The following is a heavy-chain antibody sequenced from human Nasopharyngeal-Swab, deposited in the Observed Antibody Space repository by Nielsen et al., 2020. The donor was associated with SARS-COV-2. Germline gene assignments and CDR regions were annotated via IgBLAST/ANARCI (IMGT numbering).Heavy chain of an antibody. J-gene: IGHJ4*02. CDR1: GYSFRTYG. CDR3: AKDLRGPYFF. CDR2: IRGSGDISGSGGGT. D-gene: IGHD2/OR15-2a*01. V-gene: IGHV3-23*01. Sequence: GGSLRLSCVASGYSFRTYGESWVRQAPGKGLEWVSAIRGSGDISGSGGGTYYADSVKGRFTISRDNSKNTLSLQMNSLGADDTAVYYCAKDLRGPYFFWGRGTLVTVSS.